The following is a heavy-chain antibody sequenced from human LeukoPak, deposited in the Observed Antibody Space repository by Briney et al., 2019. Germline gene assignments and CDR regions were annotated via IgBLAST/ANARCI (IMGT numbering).Heavy chain of an antibody. CDR3: ARDNDYYDSSGRYDAFDI. Sequence: GGSLRLSCAASGFTFSSYEMNWVRQAPGKGLEWVSYISSSGSTIYYADSVKGRFTISRDNAKNSLYLQMNSLRAEDTAVYYCARDNDYYDSSGRYDAFDIWGQGTMVTVSS. D-gene: IGHD3-22*01. J-gene: IGHJ3*02. V-gene: IGHV3-48*03. CDR1: GFTFSSYE. CDR2: ISSSGSTI.